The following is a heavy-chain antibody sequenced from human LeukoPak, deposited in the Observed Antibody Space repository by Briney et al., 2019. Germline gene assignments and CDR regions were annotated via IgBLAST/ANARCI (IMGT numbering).Heavy chain of an antibody. V-gene: IGHV4-31*03. CDR2: IYYSGST. CDR1: GGSISSGGYY. CDR3: ARVLDYGSGSYYFFDY. D-gene: IGHD3-10*01. J-gene: IGHJ4*02. Sequence: SETLSPTCTVSGGSISSGGYYWSWIRQHPGKGLEWIGDIYYSGSTYYNPSPKSRVTISVDTSKNKFSLKLRSVTVADTAVYHCARVLDYGSGSYYFFDYWGQGTLVTVSS.